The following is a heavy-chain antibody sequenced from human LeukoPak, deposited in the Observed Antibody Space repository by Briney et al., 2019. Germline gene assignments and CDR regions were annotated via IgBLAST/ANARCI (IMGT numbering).Heavy chain of an antibody. D-gene: IGHD2-2*01. CDR2: IYTSGST. V-gene: IGHV4-61*02. CDR3: ARPAGYCSRTTCSGFDP. CDR1: GGSISSGSYY. J-gene: IGHJ5*02. Sequence: SQTLSLTCTVSGGSISSGSYYWSWIRQPAGKGLEWIGRIYTSGSTNYNPSLKSRVTISVDTSKNQFSLNLNSVTAADTAVYYCARPAGYCSRTTCSGFDPWGQGTLVTVSS.